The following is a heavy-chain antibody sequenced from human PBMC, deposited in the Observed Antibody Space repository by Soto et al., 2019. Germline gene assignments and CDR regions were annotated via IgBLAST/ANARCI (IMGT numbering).Heavy chain of an antibody. J-gene: IGHJ6*02. CDR2: IWYDGSNT. CDR3: ARDKMSRYDFWSGPNYYYGMDV. Sequence: PGGSLRLSCAASGFTFSSYGMHWVRQAPGKGLEWVAVIWYDGSNTYYADSVKGRFSISRDNSKNTLYLQMNSLRAEDTAVYYCARDKMSRYDFWSGPNYYYGMDVWGQGTTVTVSS. CDR1: GFTFSSYG. V-gene: IGHV3-33*01. D-gene: IGHD3-3*01.